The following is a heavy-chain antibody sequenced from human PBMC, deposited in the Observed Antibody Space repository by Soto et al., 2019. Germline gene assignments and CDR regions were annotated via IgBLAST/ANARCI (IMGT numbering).Heavy chain of an antibody. CDR3: ARRHYDIPDY. V-gene: IGHV3-33*01. D-gene: IGHD3-9*01. CDR2: IWYDGSEK. J-gene: IGHJ4*02. Sequence: PGGSLRLSCAASGFTFRNYGMHWVRQAPGKGLEWVAVIWYDGSEKYYADSVTGRFAISRDNSKNTLYLQMNSLRAEDTAVYYCARRHYDIPDYWGQGTLVTVSS. CDR1: GFTFRNYG.